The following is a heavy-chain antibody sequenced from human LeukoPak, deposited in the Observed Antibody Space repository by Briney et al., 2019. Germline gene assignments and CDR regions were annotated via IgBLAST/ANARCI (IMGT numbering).Heavy chain of an antibody. Sequence: ASVKVSCKVSGYTLTELSMHWVRQAPGKGLEWRGGFAPEDGETIYAQKFQGRVTITADESTSTAYMELSSLRSEDTAVYYCARGDRDCYDQRVFFDYWGQGTLVTVSS. CDR2: FAPEDGET. CDR3: ARGDRDCYDQRVFFDY. V-gene: IGHV1-24*01. D-gene: IGHD5-24*01. CDR1: GYTLTELS. J-gene: IGHJ4*02.